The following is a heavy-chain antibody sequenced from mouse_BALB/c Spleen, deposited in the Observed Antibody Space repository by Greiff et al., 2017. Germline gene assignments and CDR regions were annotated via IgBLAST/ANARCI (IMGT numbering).Heavy chain of an antibody. Sequence: QVQLQQSGAELVKPGALVKISCKASGYTFTSYDINWVKQRPGQGLEWIGWIYPGDGSTKYNEKFKGKATLTADKSSSTAYMQLSSLTSENSAVYFCARSASRGAMDYWGQGTSVTVSS. CDR3: ARSASRGAMDY. V-gene: IGHV1S56*01. CDR1: GYTFTSYD. J-gene: IGHJ4*01. CDR2: IYPGDGST.